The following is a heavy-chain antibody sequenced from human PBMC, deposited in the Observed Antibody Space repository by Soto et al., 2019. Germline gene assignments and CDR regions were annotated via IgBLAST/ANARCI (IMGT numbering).Heavy chain of an antibody. D-gene: IGHD2-15*01. CDR3: ARDSVAFFDS. CDR2: IYSSGST. J-gene: IGHJ4*02. Sequence: PSETLSLTCTFSYGSVSSGSYYWSWIRQPPGKGLEWIGYIYSSGSTLYNPSLKSRVIISVDTSMNQFSLKLSSVTAADTAVYYCARDSVAFFDSWGQGTLVTVSS. CDR1: YGSVSSGSYY. V-gene: IGHV4-61*01.